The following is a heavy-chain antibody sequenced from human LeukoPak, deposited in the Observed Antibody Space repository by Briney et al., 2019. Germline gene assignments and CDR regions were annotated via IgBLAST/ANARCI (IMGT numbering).Heavy chain of an antibody. D-gene: IGHD4-17*01. CDR1: GFTFSRFW. V-gene: IGHV3-53*01. CDR2: IYSGGST. CDR3: ARVVDHDYGDYYLDY. Sequence: GGSLRLSCAASGFTFSRFWMSWVRQAPGKGLECISVIYSGGSTDYADSVKGRLTISRDNSKNTLYLQMNSLRAEDTAVYYCARVVDHDYGDYYLDYWGQGTLVTVSS. J-gene: IGHJ4*02.